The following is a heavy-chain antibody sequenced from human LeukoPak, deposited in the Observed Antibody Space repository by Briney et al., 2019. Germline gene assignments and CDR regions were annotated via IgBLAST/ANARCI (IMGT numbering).Heavy chain of an antibody. D-gene: IGHD3-22*01. CDR1: GFTFSSYG. Sequence: GGSLRLSCAASGFTFSSYGMHWVRQAPGKGLEWVAFIRYDGSNRYYADSVKGRFTISRDSSKDTLYLQMNSLRAEDTAVYYCAKDLYYDSSATDAFYIWGQGTMVTVSS. V-gene: IGHV3-30*02. CDR2: IRYDGSNR. CDR3: AKDLYYDSSATDAFYI. J-gene: IGHJ3*02.